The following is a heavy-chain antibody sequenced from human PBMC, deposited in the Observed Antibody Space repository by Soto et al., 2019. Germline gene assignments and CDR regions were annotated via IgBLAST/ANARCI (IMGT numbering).Heavy chain of an antibody. Sequence: ASVKVSCKASGYTFTSYYMHWVRQAPGQGLEWMGIINPSGGSTSYAQKFQGRVTMTRDTSTSTVYMELSSLRSEDTAVYYCARVYPSDTRYGYVGNNWFDPWGQGTLVTXSS. CDR3: ARVYPSDTRYGYVGNNWFDP. CDR2: INPSGGST. CDR1: GYTFTSYY. D-gene: IGHD5-18*01. V-gene: IGHV1-46*03. J-gene: IGHJ5*02.